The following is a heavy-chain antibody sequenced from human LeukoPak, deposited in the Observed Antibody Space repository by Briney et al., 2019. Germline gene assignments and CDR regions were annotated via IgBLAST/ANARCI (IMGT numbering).Heavy chain of an antibody. Sequence: GGSLRLSCVTSGFTFSSYGMHWVRQAPGKGLEWVAVVSYEGTIKYYTDSAKGRFTISRDNSNSLTSLQMNNLTTEDTAAYYCAREKFDSWGQGTLVIVSP. V-gene: IGHV3-30*19. CDR3: AREKFDS. CDR2: VSYEGTIK. J-gene: IGHJ5*01. CDR1: GFTFSSYG.